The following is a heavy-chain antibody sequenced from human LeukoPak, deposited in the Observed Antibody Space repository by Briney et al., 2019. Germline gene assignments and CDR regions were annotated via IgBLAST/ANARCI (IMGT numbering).Heavy chain of an antibody. D-gene: IGHD6-19*01. CDR3: ARFGRQWLVNDAFDV. Sequence: GGSLRLSCAASGFTFSSYAMSWVRQAPGKGLEWVSAISGSGGSTYYADSVKGRFTISRDNSKNTLYLQMNSLRAEDTAVFYCARFGRQWLVNDAFDVWGQGTMVTVSS. V-gene: IGHV3-23*01. CDR2: ISGSGGST. CDR1: GFTFSSYA. J-gene: IGHJ3*01.